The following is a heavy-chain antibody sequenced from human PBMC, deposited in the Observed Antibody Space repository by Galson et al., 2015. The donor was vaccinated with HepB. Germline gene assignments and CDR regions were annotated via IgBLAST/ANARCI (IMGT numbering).Heavy chain of an antibody. CDR3: AKDQPYYGVGDHAFDI. Sequence: SLRLSCAASGFTFSSYGMHWVRQAPGKGLEWVAFIRYDGSNKYYADSVKGRFTISRDNSKNTLYLQMNSLRAEDTAVYYCAKDQPYYGVGDHAFDIWGQGTMVTVSS. CDR2: IRYDGSNK. J-gene: IGHJ3*02. CDR1: GFTFSSYG. D-gene: IGHD4-17*01. V-gene: IGHV3-30*02.